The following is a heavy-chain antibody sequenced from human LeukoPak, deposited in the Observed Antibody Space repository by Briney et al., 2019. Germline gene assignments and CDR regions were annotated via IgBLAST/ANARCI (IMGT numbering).Heavy chain of an antibody. CDR1: GFTFSSYG. CDR3: ARGPTMVRGVIEPWIDY. V-gene: IGHV3-30*03. J-gene: IGHJ4*02. D-gene: IGHD3-10*01. Sequence: HPGGSLRLSCAASGFTFSSYGMHWVRQAPGKGLEWVAVISYDGSNKYYADSVKGRFTISRDNSKNTLYLQMNSLRAEDTAVYYCARGPTMVRGVIEPWIDYWGQGTLVTVSS. CDR2: ISYDGSNK.